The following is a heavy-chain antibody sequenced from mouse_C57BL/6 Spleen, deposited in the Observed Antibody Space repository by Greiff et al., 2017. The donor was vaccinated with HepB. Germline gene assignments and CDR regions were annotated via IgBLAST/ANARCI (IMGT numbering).Heavy chain of an antibody. CDR1: GYAFSSSW. CDR2: IYPGDGDT. Sequence: VKLMESGPELVKPGASVKISCKASGYAFSSSWMNWVKQRPGKGLEWIGRIYPGDGDTNYNGKFKGKATLTADKSSSTAYMQLSSLTSENSAVIFCARGDPWFAYWGQGTLVTVSA. V-gene: IGHV1-82*01. CDR3: ARGDPWFAY. J-gene: IGHJ3*01.